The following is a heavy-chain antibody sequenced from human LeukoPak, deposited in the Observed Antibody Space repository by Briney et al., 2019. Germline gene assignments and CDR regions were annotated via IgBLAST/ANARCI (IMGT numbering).Heavy chain of an antibody. J-gene: IGHJ3*02. Sequence: GGSLRLSCAASGLSVSNNYMSWVRQAPGKGLEWVSVMYSGGSTYYEDSVQGRFSISRDSSKNTVDLQMNSLRAEDTAVYYCARKCYYDSSGSDAFDIWGQGTMVTVSS. CDR1: GLSVSNNY. CDR3: ARKCYYDSSGSDAFDI. CDR2: MYSGGST. V-gene: IGHV3-53*01. D-gene: IGHD3-22*01.